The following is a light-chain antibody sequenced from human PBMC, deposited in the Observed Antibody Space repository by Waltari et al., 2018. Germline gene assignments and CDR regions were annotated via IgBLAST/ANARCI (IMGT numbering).Light chain of an antibody. V-gene: IGKV1-9*01. Sequence: DIQLTQSPSSLSASVGDSVTITCRASQDINSYLAWYQQIPGKAPPLLIYKASTLQSRVPSRFSGSGSGTESSFTISCLVPGDFVTYCCQQQNTNPRTFGEGTKVEIK. CDR3: QQQNTNPRT. J-gene: IGKJ1*01. CDR1: QDINSY. CDR2: KAS.